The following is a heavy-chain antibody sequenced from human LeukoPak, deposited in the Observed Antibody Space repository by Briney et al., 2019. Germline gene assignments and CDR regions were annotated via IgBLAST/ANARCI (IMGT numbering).Heavy chain of an antibody. V-gene: IGHV3-30*02. CDR3: ARDPGVVAFHYFDF. CDR1: GFTFSSYG. J-gene: IGHJ4*02. D-gene: IGHD3-3*01. CDR2: IRYDGSNK. Sequence: GGSLRLSCAASGFTFSSYGMHWVRQAPGKGLEWVAFIRYDGSNKYYADSVKGRFTISRDNSKSTLYLQMNSLRAEDTAVYYCARDPGVVAFHYFDFWGQGTLVTVSS.